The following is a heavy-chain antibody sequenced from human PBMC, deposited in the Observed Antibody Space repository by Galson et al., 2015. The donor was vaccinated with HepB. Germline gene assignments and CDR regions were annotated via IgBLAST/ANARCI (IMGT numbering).Heavy chain of an antibody. CDR2: ISSSGSTI. J-gene: IGHJ4*02. D-gene: IGHD2-2*01. CDR3: ASTFLLYQLPRVDY. Sequence: SLRLSCAASGFTFSDYYMSWIRQAPGKGLEWVSYISSSGSTIYYADSVKGRFTISRDNAKNSLYLQMNSLRAEDTAVYYCASTFLLYQLPRVDYWGQGTLVTVSS. CDR1: GFTFSDYY. V-gene: IGHV3-11*01.